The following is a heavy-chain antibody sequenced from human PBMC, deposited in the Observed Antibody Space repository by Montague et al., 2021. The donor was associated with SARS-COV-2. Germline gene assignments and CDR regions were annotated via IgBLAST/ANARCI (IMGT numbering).Heavy chain of an antibody. CDR2: IYTSGGT. Sequence: TLSLTCTVSVGSISSGSYYWSWIRQPPGKGLEWIGCIYTSGGTNYHPSLKSRVTRSVDTSKNQFSLKLSSVTAADTAVYYCARDGYSSGWNGLHWFDP. D-gene: IGHD6-25*01. CDR3: ARDGYSSGWNGLHWFDP. CDR1: VGSISSGSYY. V-gene: IGHV4-61*02. J-gene: IGHJ5*02.